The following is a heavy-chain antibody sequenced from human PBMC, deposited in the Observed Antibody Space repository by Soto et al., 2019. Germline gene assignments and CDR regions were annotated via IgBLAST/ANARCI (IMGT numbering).Heavy chain of an antibody. V-gene: IGHV3-30-3*01. CDR1: GFTFSTYK. CDR2: ISYSGSNK. J-gene: IGHJ4*02. Sequence: GGSLRLSCAASGFTFSTYKMNWVRQAPGKGLEWVSYISYSGSNKYYADSVKGRFTISRDNSKNTLYLQMNSLRAEDTAVYYCARDFDYWGQGTLVTVSS. CDR3: ARDFDY.